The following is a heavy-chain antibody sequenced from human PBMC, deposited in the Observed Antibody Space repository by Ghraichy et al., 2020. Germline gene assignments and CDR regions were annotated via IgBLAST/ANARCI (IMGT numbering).Heavy chain of an antibody. CDR1: GYTFTSYG. Sequence: ASVKVSCKASGYTFTSYGISWVRQAPGQGLEWMGWISAYNGNTNYAQKLQGRVTMTTDTSTSTAYMELRSLRSDDTSVYYCAREMTTDYYFDYWGQGTLVTVSS. CDR2: ISAYNGNT. D-gene: IGHD4-11*01. CDR3: AREMTTDYYFDY. V-gene: IGHV1-18*01. J-gene: IGHJ4*02.